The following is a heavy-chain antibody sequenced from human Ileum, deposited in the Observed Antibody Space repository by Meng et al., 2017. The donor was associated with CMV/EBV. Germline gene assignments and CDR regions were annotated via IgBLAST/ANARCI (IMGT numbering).Heavy chain of an antibody. J-gene: IGHJ4*02. Sequence: GESLKISCAASGFTFNSYAINWVRQAPGKGLEWISSISSGATAIYYADSVRGRFTISRDDAKKSVYLQINSLRAEDTAVYYCAKDSSGSSWYFFDYWGQGTLVTVSS. CDR1: GFTFNSYA. CDR2: ISSGATAI. V-gene: IGHV3-48*04. D-gene: IGHD6-13*01. CDR3: AKDSSGSSWYFFDY.